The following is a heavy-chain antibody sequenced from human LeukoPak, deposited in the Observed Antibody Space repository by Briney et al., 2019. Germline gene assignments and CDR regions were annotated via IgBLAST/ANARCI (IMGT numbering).Heavy chain of an antibody. D-gene: IGHD6-13*01. V-gene: IGHV3-15*01. CDR3: TAGHYSSL. J-gene: IGHJ4*02. CDR1: EFTFSTSY. CDR2: IKSEADGGTT. Sequence: GESLRLSCVASEFTFSTSYMRWVRQAPGKGLEWVGHIKSEADGGTTRYAAPVRGRFTISRDASKNILYLQLDSLKPEDTGLYYCTAGHYSSLWGQGTLVTVSS.